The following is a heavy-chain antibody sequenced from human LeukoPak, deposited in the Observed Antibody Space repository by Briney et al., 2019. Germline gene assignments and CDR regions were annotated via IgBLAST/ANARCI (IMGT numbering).Heavy chain of an antibody. V-gene: IGHV1-2*06. J-gene: IGHJ4*02. D-gene: IGHD3-10*01. CDR1: GYTFTGYY. CDR3: ARGPSGSDH. Sequence: GASVKVSCKVSGYTFTGYYLHWVRQAPGQGLEWMGRINPSSGGTNYAQKFQGRVTMTRDMSINTAYMDLSSLRSDDTAVYYCARGPSGSDHWGQGTLVIVSS. CDR2: INPSSGGT.